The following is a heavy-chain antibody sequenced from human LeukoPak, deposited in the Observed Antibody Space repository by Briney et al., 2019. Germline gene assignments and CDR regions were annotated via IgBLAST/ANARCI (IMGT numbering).Heavy chain of an antibody. Sequence: GGSLRLSCAASGFTFSSYSMNWVRQAPGKGLEWVSSISSISSYIYYADSVKGRFTISRDNAKNSLYLQMNSLRAEDTAVYYCARDLRSGSYPYDYWGQGTLVTVSS. CDR3: ARDLRSGSYPYDY. D-gene: IGHD1-26*01. CDR2: ISSISSYI. J-gene: IGHJ4*02. V-gene: IGHV3-21*01. CDR1: GFTFSSYS.